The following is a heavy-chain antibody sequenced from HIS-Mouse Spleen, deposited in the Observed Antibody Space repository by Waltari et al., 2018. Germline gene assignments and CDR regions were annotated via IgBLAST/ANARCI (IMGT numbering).Heavy chain of an antibody. V-gene: IGHV4-39*07. Sequence: QLQLQESGPGLVKPSETLSLTCTVSGGSISSSSYYWGWIRQPPGKGLEGIGSIYCGSTYYNPSLKSRDTISVDTSKNQFSLKLSSVTAADTAVYYCAREIPYSSSWYDWYFDLWGRGTLVTVSS. CDR2: IYCGST. D-gene: IGHD6-13*01. CDR1: GGSISSSSYY. CDR3: AREIPYSSSWYDWYFDL. J-gene: IGHJ2*01.